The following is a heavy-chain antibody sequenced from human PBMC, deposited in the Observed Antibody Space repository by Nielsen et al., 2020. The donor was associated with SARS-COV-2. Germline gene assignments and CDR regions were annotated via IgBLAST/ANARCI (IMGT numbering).Heavy chain of an antibody. CDR2: ISGSGSYI. V-gene: IGHV3-21*01. Sequence: GESLKISCAASGFTFSDYYMIWVRQPPGKGLEWVSSISGSGSYIYYADSVKGRFTISRDTARNSLYLHMNSLRAEDTGVYFCARVAMGMTAVTTNWYFDLWGRGTLVTVSS. J-gene: IGHJ2*01. D-gene: IGHD4-17*01. CDR1: GFTFSDYY. CDR3: ARVAMGMTAVTTNWYFDL.